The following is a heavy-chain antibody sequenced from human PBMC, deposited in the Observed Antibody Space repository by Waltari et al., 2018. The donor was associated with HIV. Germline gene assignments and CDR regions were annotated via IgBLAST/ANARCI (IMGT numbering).Heavy chain of an antibody. CDR1: GGSISSYY. V-gene: IGHV4-4*07. CDR2: INTSGST. CDR3: ARVAPYDSSGYYRGIFDY. J-gene: IGHJ4*02. Sequence: QVQLQESGPGLVKPSETLSLTCPVSGGSISSYYWSWIRQPAGKGLEWIGRINTSGSTNYNPSLKSRLTMSVDTSKNQFSLNLSSVTAADTAVYYCARVAPYDSSGYYRGIFDYWGQGTLVTVSS. D-gene: IGHD3-22*01.